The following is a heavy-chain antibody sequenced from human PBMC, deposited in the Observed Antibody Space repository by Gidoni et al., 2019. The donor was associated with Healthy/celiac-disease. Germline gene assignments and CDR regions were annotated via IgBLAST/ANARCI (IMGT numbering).Heavy chain of an antibody. J-gene: IGHJ6*02. Sequence: QVQLVQSGAEVKKPGASVKVSCKASGYTFTGYYMHWVRQAPGQGLEWMGWINPNSGGTNYAQKFQGWVTMTRDTSISTAYMELSRLRSDDTAVYYCARGGHRPITAAGTVLYYYYGMDVWGQGTTVTVSS. V-gene: IGHV1-2*04. CDR2: INPNSGGT. CDR3: ARGGHRPITAAGTVLYYYYGMDV. CDR1: GYTFTGYY. D-gene: IGHD6-13*01.